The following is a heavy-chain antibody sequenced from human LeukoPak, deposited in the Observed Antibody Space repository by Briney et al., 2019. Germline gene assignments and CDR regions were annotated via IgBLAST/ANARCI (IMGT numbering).Heavy chain of an antibody. CDR2: IFHSGST. CDR3: ARGVTIFGVVIQEFDY. Sequence: SETLSLTCTVSGYSISSGYYWGWFRRPPGRGLEGFGIIFHSGSTYYNPSLKSRVPISVDTYKNRFSLKLSSVTAADTAVYYCARGVTIFGVVIQEFDYWGQGTLVTVSS. CDR1: GYSISSGYY. D-gene: IGHD3-3*01. V-gene: IGHV4-38-2*02. J-gene: IGHJ4*02.